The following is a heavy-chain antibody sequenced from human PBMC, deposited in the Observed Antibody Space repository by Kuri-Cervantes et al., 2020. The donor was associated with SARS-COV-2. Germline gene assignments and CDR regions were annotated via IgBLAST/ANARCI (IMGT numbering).Heavy chain of an antibody. CDR2: ISGSGSGT. CDR3: AKDLTGAGPRPYYMDV. CDR1: GFTFSSYA. V-gene: IGHV3-23*01. Sequence: GESLKISCAASGFTFSSYAMSWVRQAPGKGLEWVLLISGSGSGTYYADTVKGRFTISRDNSKNTLYLQMNSLRAEDTAIYYCAKDLTGAGPRPYYMDVWGKGTTVTVSS. D-gene: IGHD6-13*01. J-gene: IGHJ6*03.